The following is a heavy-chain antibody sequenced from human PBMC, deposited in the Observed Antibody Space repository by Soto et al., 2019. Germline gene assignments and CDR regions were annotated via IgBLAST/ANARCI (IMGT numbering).Heavy chain of an antibody. V-gene: IGHV4-31*03. CDR1: GGSISSRGYY. CDR3: ARDSPYDFWCGYTNAFDI. Sequence: QVQLQESGPGLVKPSQTLSLTCTVSGGSISSRGYYWSWIRQHPGKGLEWIGYIYYSGSTYYNPSFKSRVTISVYTSENQFSLKLSSVTAADTAVYYCARDSPYDFWCGYTNAFDIWGQGTMVTVSS. D-gene: IGHD3-3*01. CDR2: IYYSGST. J-gene: IGHJ3*02.